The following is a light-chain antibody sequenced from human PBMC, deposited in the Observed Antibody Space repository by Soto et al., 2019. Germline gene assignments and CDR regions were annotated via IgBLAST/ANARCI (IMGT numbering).Light chain of an antibody. Sequence: DIQMTQSPSTLSASVGNTVTITCRARQSINYWLAWYQQKAGKAPKLLIYKASSLETGVPSRFSGSGSGTEFSLTISSLQPDDFASYYCQQYHSSPWTFGQGTKVAIK. CDR3: QQYHSSPWT. J-gene: IGKJ1*01. CDR2: KAS. V-gene: IGKV1-5*03. CDR1: QSINYW.